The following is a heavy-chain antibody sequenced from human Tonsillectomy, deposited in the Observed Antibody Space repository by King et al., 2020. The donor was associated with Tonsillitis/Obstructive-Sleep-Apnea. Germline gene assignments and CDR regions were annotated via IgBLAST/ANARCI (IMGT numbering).Heavy chain of an antibody. D-gene: IGHD1-26*01. CDR2: IYYSGST. J-gene: IGHJ4*02. V-gene: IGHV4-59*01. CDR1: GGSISSYY. Sequence: QLQESGPGLVKPSETLSLTCTVSGGSISSYYWSWIRQPQGKGMEWIGYIYYSGSTNYNPSLKSRVTISVDTSKNQFSLKLSSVTAADTAVYYCASALSLSGSYRFDYWGQGTLVTVSS. CDR3: ASALSLSGSYRFDY.